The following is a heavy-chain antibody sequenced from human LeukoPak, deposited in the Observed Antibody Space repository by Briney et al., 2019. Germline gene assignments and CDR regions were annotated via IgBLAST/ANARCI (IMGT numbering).Heavy chain of an antibody. V-gene: IGHV3-23*01. CDR2: ISPSGGVT. CDR3: AKAHVPTMIRGVVSSD. J-gene: IGHJ4*02. D-gene: IGHD3-10*01. CDR1: GFTFSDHS. Sequence: GGSLRLSCAASGFTFSDHSMNWVRQAPGKGLEWVSTISPSGGVTFYSDSVRGRFTISRDYSKDTLFLQMNSLRAEDTALYYCAKAHVPTMIRGVVSSDWGQGTLVTVSS.